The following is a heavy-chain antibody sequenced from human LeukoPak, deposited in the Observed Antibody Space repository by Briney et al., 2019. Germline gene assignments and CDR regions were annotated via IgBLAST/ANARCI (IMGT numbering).Heavy chain of an antibody. J-gene: IGHJ4*02. CDR3: ARAGFGGDYLRGIDH. Sequence: GASVKVSCKASGYTFTSNYMHWVRQAPGQGLEWMGIINPSGGITSYAQKFQGRVTMTRDTSTSIVYMELSSLRSEDTAVYYCARAGFGGDYLRGIDHWGQGTLVTVSS. CDR1: GYTFTSNY. D-gene: IGHD3-10*01. CDR2: INPSGGIT. V-gene: IGHV1-46*01.